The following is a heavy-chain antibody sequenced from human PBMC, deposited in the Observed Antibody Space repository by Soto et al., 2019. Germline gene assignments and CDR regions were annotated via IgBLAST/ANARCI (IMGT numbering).Heavy chain of an antibody. CDR3: ARGGGSSWYQNHYNWFDP. CDR1: GGSISSSSYY. CDR2: IYYSGST. J-gene: IGHJ5*02. V-gene: IGHV4-39*01. D-gene: IGHD6-13*01. Sequence: SETLSFTCTVSGGSISSSSYYWGWIRQPPGKGLEWIGSIYYSGSTYYNPSLKSRVTISVDTSKNQFSLKLSSVTAADTAVYYSARGGGSSWYQNHYNWFDPWGQGTLVTVSS.